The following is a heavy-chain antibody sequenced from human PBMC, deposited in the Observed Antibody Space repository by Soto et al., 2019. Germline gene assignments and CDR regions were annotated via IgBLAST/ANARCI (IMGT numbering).Heavy chain of an antibody. J-gene: IGHJ3*02. CDR2: IIPILGIA. V-gene: IGHV1-69*04. CDR1: GGSFSSYT. Sequence: SVKVSCKASGGSFSSYTISWVRQAPGQGLEWMGRIIPILGIANYAQKFQGRVTITADKSTSTAYMELSSLRSEDTAVYYCAREPPTTSYYDFWSGSTGAFDIWGQGTMVTVSS. CDR3: AREPPTTSYYDFWSGSTGAFDI. D-gene: IGHD3-3*01.